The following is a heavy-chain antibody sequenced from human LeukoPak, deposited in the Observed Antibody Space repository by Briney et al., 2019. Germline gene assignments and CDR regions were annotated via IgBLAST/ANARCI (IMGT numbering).Heavy chain of an antibody. CDR3: ARGGRRRDFDY. D-gene: IGHD1-14*01. V-gene: IGHV4-59*12. CDR2: IYYSGST. CDR1: GGSISSYY. Sequence: PSETLSLTCTVSGGSISSYYWSWIRQPPGKGLEWIGYIYYSGSTNYNPSLKSRVTVSVDTSKNQFSLKLSSVTAADTAVYYCARGGRRRDFDYWGQGTLVTVSS. J-gene: IGHJ4*02.